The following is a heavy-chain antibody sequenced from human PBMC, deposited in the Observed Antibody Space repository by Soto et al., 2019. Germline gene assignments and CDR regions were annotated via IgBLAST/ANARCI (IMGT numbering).Heavy chain of an antibody. J-gene: IGHJ6*02. V-gene: IGHV5-10-1*01. CDR1: GYSFTSYW. Sequence: GESLKISCKGSGYSFTSYWISWVRQMPGKGLEWMGRIDPSDSYTNYSPSFQGHVTISADKSISTAYLQWSSLKASDTAMYYCARHVPDIVVAPAAPKYYYYYGMDVWGQGTTVTVSS. CDR3: ARHVPDIVVAPAAPKYYYYYGMDV. D-gene: IGHD2-2*01. CDR2: IDPSDSYT.